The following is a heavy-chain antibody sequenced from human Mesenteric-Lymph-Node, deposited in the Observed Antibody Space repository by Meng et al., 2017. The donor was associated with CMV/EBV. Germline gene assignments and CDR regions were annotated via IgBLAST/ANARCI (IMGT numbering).Heavy chain of an antibody. V-gene: IGHV2-5*02. CDR2: IYWDDDK. D-gene: IGHD6-13*01. CDR1: GFSLSTSGVG. CDR3: AHSSGIAAAGPFYFDY. J-gene: IGHJ4*02. Sequence: QITLKASGPTLVKPTQTLTQTCTFSGFSLSTSGVGVGWIRQPPGKALEWLALIYWDDDKRYSPSLKSRLTITKDTSKNQVVLTMTNMDPVDTATYYCAHSSGIAAAGPFYFDYWGQGTLVTVSS.